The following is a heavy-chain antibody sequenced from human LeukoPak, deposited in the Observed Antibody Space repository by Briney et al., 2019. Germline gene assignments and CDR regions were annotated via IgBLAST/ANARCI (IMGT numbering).Heavy chain of an antibody. V-gene: IGHV1-2*02. D-gene: IGHD3/OR15-3a*01. J-gene: IGHJ6*02. CDR3: ARWTRYYYYGMDV. Sequence: ASVKVSCKASGYTFTGYYMHWVRQAPGQGLEWMGWINPNSGGTNYAQKFQGRVAMTRDTSISTAYMELSRLRSDDTAVYYCARWTRYYYYGMDVWGQGTTVTVSS. CDR1: GYTFTGYY. CDR2: INPNSGGT.